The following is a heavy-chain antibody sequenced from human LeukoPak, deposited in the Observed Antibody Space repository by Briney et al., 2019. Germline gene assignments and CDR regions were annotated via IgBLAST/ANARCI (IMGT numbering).Heavy chain of an antibody. CDR3: IHGGSYRYFDY. V-gene: IGHV4-39*01. CDR2: IYYSGST. J-gene: IGHJ4*02. Sequence: PSETLSLACTVSGGSISSSSYYWGWIRQPPGKGLEWIGSIYYSGSTYYSPSLKSRVTISVDTSKNQFSLKLSSVTAADTAVYYCIHGGSYRYFDYWGQGTLVTVSS. CDR1: GGSISSSSYY. D-gene: IGHD1-26*01.